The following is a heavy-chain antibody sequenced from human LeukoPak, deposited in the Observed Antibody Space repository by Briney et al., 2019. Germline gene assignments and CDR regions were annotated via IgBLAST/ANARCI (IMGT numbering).Heavy chain of an antibody. D-gene: IGHD4-17*01. CDR1: GYTFTSYY. CDR2: INPSGGST. J-gene: IGHJ4*02. V-gene: IGHV1-46*01. Sequence: ASVKVSCKTSGYTFTSYYIHWVRQAPGQGLEWMGIINPSGGSTSYAQKFQGRITMTRDTSTSTVYMYLSSLRSEDTAVYYCARDSLYGVVDYWGQGTLVTVSS. CDR3: ARDSLYGVVDY.